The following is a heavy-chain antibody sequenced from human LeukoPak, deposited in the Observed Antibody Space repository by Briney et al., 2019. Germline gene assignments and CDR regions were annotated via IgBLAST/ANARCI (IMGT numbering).Heavy chain of an antibody. Sequence: PGGSLRLSCAASGFTFSSYSMNWVRQAPGKGLEWVSYISSSSTIYYADSVKGRFTISRDNAKNSLYPQMNSLRAEDTAVYYCARDLAFGSGIHYWGQGTLVTVSS. CDR3: ARDLAFGSGIHY. CDR2: ISSSSTI. V-gene: IGHV3-48*01. D-gene: IGHD3-10*01. J-gene: IGHJ4*02. CDR1: GFTFSSYS.